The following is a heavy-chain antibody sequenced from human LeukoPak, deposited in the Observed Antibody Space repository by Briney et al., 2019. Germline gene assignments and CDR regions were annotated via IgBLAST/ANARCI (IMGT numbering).Heavy chain of an antibody. CDR1: GFSISNDW. Sequence: GGSLRLSCAASGFSISNDWMSWVRRAPGKGLEWVARVKSRSAGGTTDYAAPVKGRFTISRDDSKNTLYLQMNSLKTEDTAVYYCTLIQGWGSGSYYRDFWGQGTLVTVSS. V-gene: IGHV3-15*01. CDR3: TLIQGWGSGSYYRDF. CDR2: VKSRSAGGTT. J-gene: IGHJ4*02. D-gene: IGHD3-10*01.